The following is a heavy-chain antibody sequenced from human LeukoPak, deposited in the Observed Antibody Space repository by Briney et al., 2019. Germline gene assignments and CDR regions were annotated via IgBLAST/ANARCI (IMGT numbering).Heavy chain of an antibody. Sequence: GSSVKVSCKASGGTFSSYAISWVRQAPGQGLEWMGRIIPILGIANYAQKFQGRATITADKSTSTAYMELSSLRSEDTAVYYCAITYYDYVWGSYRIDYWGQGTLVTVSS. CDR2: IIPILGIA. V-gene: IGHV1-69*04. J-gene: IGHJ4*02. CDR3: AITYYDYVWGSYRIDY. CDR1: GGTFSSYA. D-gene: IGHD3-16*02.